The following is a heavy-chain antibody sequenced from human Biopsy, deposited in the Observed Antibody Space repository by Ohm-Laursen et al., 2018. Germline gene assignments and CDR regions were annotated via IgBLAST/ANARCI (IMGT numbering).Heavy chain of an antibody. V-gene: IGHV4-59*01. CDR3: ARATNSTGWPYYYFYGMDV. Sequence: TLSLTCAVSGGSISSDYWSWIRQTPGKGLEWIGYIYYSGSTNYNPSLKSRVTISVDTSKNQFSLKLNSVTAADTAVYYCARATNSTGWPYYYFYGMDVWGQGTTVTVSS. CDR2: IYYSGST. CDR1: GGSISSDY. D-gene: IGHD2/OR15-2a*01. J-gene: IGHJ6*02.